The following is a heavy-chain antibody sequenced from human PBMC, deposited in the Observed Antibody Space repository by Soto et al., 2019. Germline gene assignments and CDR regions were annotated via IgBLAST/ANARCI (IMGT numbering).Heavy chain of an antibody. Sequence: LSLSCAASGFTFSSYGMHWVRQAPGKGLEWVAVIWYDGSNKYYADSVKGRFTISRDNSKNTLYLQMNSLRAEDTAVYYCARDIGVVVVLNAFDICGQGTMVTVSS. CDR2: IWYDGSNK. CDR1: GFTFSSYG. J-gene: IGHJ3*02. CDR3: ARDIGVVVVLNAFDI. V-gene: IGHV3-33*01. D-gene: IGHD3-22*01.